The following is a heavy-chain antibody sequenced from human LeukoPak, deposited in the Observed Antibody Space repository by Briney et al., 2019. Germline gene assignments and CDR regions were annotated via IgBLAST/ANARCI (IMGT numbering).Heavy chain of an antibody. J-gene: IGHJ6*03. CDR1: GFTFDDYA. V-gene: IGHV3-9*01. CDR2: ISWNSGSI. Sequence: GRSLRLSCAASGFTFDDYAMHWVRQAPGKGLEWVSGISWNSGSIGYADSVKGRFTISRDNAKNSLYLQMNSLRAEDTALYYCARGAEKDIVVVPYYYYMDVWGKGTTVTVSS. CDR3: ARGAEKDIVVVPYYYYMDV. D-gene: IGHD2-2*01.